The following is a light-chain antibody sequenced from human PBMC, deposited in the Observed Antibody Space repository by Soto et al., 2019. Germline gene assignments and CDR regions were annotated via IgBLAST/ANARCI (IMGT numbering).Light chain of an antibody. CDR3: CSYAGSYTWV. J-gene: IGLJ3*02. Sequence: QSALTQPRSVSGSPGQSVTISCTGTSSDVGGYNYVFWYQQDPGIAPKLIIYEVTERPSGVPDRFSGSKSGNTASLTISWLQAEDEANYYCCSYAGSYTWVIGGGTKVTVL. V-gene: IGLV2-11*01. CDR1: SSDVGGYNY. CDR2: EVT.